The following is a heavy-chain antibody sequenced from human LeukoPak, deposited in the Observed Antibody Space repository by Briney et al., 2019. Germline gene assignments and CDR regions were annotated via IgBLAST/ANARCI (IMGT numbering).Heavy chain of an antibody. CDR1: GGSISSSIYY. J-gene: IGHJ2*01. V-gene: IGHV4-39*01. CDR2: IYYSGST. CDR3: ATTYYDYVWGSYRLVARTFDL. Sequence: SETLSLTCTVSGGSISSSIYYWGWIRQPPGKGLEWIGSIYYSGSTYYNPSLKSRVTISVDTSKNQFSLKLSSVTAADTAVYYCATTYYDYVWGSYRLVARTFDLWAVAPWSLSPQ. D-gene: IGHD3-16*02.